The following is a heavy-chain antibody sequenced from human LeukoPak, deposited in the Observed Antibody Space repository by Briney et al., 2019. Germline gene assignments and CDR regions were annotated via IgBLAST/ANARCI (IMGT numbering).Heavy chain of an antibody. Sequence: GGSLRLSCAASEFTVSDYYMNWVRQAPGKGLEWVSLIYTDGSSNYAAPVKGRFTISRDRSKNTLYLQMNSLRVEDTAVYYCARDLGDGYNWDYWGQGTLVTVSS. CDR1: EFTVSDYY. J-gene: IGHJ4*02. CDR3: ARDLGDGYNWDY. CDR2: IYTDGSS. D-gene: IGHD5-24*01. V-gene: IGHV3-53*01.